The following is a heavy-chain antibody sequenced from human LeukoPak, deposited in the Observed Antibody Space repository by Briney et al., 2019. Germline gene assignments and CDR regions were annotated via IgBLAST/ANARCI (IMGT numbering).Heavy chain of an antibody. D-gene: IGHD4-17*01. CDR1: GFTFSSYA. CDR2: ISSSSGTGTR. Sequence: GGSLRLSCAASGFTFSSYAMNWVRQAPGKGPEWVSYISSSSGTGTRYYADSVKGRFSISRDDAKNSLYLQMNSLRAEDTAVYYCAREAPYGDYFSDAFDIWGQGTMVTVSS. V-gene: IGHV3-48*04. J-gene: IGHJ3*02. CDR3: AREAPYGDYFSDAFDI.